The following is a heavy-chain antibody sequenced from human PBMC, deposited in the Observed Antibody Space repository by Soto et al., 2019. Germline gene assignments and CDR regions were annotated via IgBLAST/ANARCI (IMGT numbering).Heavy chain of an antibody. CDR1: GYSFTSNW. CDR3: ARPPSGTNSFFDS. J-gene: IGHJ4*02. CDR2: ISPSDSDT. Sequence: EVQLVQSGPEVKKPGESLKISCKGSGYSFTSNWIGGVRQMPGKGLEWMGIISPSDSDTRYSPSFQGQVTISADKSISTDYLQWSSLKDSDTAMYYCARPPSGTNSFFDSWGQGTLVTVSS. V-gene: IGHV5-51*03. D-gene: IGHD2-8*01.